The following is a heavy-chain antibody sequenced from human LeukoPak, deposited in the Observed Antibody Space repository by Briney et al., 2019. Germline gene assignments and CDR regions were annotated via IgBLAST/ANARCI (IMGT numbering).Heavy chain of an antibody. D-gene: IGHD3-22*01. V-gene: IGHV1-18*01. CDR1: GYTFTSYG. CDR2: ISAYNGNT. CDR3: AREVLNYYDSSGYYLRDYFDY. Sequence: EASVKVSCKASGYTFTSYGISWVRQAPGQGLEWMGWISAYNGNTNYAQKLQGRVTMTTDTSTSTAYMELRSLRSDDTAVYYCAREVLNYYDSSGYYLRDYFDYWGQGTLVTVYS. J-gene: IGHJ4*02.